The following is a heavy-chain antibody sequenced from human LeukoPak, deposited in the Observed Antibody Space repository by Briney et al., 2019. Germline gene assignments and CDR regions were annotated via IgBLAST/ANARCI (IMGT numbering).Heavy chain of an antibody. CDR3: SRGSGWLSVY. J-gene: IGHJ4*02. V-gene: IGHV3-49*03. CDR1: GFSFGDYL. Sequence: GGSLRLSCTASGFSFGDYLMSWFRQAPGKGLEWIGFISGGTTEYAASVKGRFTISRDDSTSIAYLQMNSLTTEDTAVYYCSRGSGWLSVYWGQGTLVTVSS. D-gene: IGHD6-19*01. CDR2: ISGGTT.